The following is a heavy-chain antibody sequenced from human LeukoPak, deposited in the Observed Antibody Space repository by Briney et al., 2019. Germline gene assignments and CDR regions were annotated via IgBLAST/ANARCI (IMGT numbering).Heavy chain of an antibody. D-gene: IGHD2-2*01. CDR2: INPNSGGT. Sequence: GASVNVSCKASGYTFTGYYMHWVRQAPGQGLEWMGWINPNSGGTNYAQKFQGRVTMTRDTSISTAYMELSRLRSDDTAVYYCARGPYCSSSSCYYGTELAAEYFHHWGQGTLVTVSS. CDR1: GYTFTGYY. CDR3: ARGPYCSSSSCYYGTELAAEYFHH. V-gene: IGHV1-2*02. J-gene: IGHJ1*01.